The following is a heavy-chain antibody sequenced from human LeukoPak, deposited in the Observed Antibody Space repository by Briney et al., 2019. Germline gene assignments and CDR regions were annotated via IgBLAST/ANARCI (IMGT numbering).Heavy chain of an antibody. CDR3: ARSIAVAGIEEGFDY. J-gene: IGHJ4*02. CDR1: GGTFSSYA. CDR2: IIPIFGTA. Sequence: SVKVSCKASGGTFSSYAISWVRQAPGQGLEWMGGIIPIFGTANYAQKFQGRVTITADKSTSTAYMELSSRRSEDTAVYYCARSIAVAGIEEGFDYWGQGTLVTVSS. D-gene: IGHD6-19*01. V-gene: IGHV1-69*06.